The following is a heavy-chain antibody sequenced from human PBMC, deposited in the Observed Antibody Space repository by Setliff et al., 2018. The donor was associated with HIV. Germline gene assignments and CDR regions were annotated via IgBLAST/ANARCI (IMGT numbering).Heavy chain of an antibody. V-gene: IGHV1-18*01. CDR3: ARVLDPGIAVATHAFDI. CDR1: GYTFTSYG. Sequence: ASVKVSCKASGYTFTSYGVSWVRQAPGQGLEWMGWISAYNRNVSYSQKVQGRVTMTTDTSTSTAYMELKNLKSDDTAVYYCARVLDPGIAVATHAFDIWGQGTMVTVSS. J-gene: IGHJ3*02. CDR2: ISAYNRNV. D-gene: IGHD6-19*01.